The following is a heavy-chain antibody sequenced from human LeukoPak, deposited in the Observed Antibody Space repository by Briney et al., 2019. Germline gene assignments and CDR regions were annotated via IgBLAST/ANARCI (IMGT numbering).Heavy chain of an antibody. CDR1: GFPFNSYW. V-gene: IGHV3-7*01. CDR3: ARERASGWFRTFDY. J-gene: IGHJ4*02. D-gene: IGHD6-19*01. CDR2: IKQDGSEK. Sequence: PGGSLGLSCAASGFPFNSYWVSLVRPAPGKGLEWVANIKQDGSEKYYVDSVKGRFTISRDNAKNSLYLQMNSLRAEDTAVYYCARERASGWFRTFDYWGQGTLVTVSS.